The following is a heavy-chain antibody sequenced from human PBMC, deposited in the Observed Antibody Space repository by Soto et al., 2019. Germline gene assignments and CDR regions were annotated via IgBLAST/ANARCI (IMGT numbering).Heavy chain of an antibody. CDR3: ARGSYYDFWSGYYDQYNWFDP. J-gene: IGHJ5*02. V-gene: IGHV1-2*04. Sequence: VQLVQSGAEVKKPGASVKVSCKASGYTFTGYYMHWVRQAPGQGLEWMGWINPNSGGTNYAQKFQGWVTMTRDTSISTAYMELSRLRSDDTAVYYCARGSYYDFWSGYYDQYNWFDPWGQGTLVTVSS. D-gene: IGHD3-3*01. CDR2: INPNSGGT. CDR1: GYTFTGYY.